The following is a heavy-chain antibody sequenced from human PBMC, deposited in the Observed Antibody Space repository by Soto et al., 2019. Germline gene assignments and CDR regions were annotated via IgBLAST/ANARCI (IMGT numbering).Heavy chain of an antibody. D-gene: IGHD1-1*01. J-gene: IGHJ4*02. CDR1: GYSFTTYG. Sequence: ASVKVSCKTSGYSFTTYGLNWVRQGPGQGFQWVGWINPNSGGTKYAPKFQGGVTMTRDTSITTAYMEWSRLRSGDTAVYYCAREPATAKPEGVDFWGQGTLVTVSS. CDR3: AREPATAKPEGVDF. CDR2: INPNSGGT. V-gene: IGHV1-2*02.